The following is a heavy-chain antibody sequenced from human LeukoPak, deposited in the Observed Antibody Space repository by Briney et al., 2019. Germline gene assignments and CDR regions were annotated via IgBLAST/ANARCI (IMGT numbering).Heavy chain of an antibody. V-gene: IGHV3-74*01. CDR3: AKPYYYDSSGYLGDY. J-gene: IGHJ4*02. CDR2: INSDGSST. Sequence: PGGSLRLSCAASGFTFSSYWMHWVRQAPGKGLVWVSRINSDGSSTSYADSVKGRFTISRDNAKNTLYLQMNSLRAEDTAVYYCAKPYYYDSSGYLGDYWGQGTLVTVSS. CDR1: GFTFSSYW. D-gene: IGHD3-22*01.